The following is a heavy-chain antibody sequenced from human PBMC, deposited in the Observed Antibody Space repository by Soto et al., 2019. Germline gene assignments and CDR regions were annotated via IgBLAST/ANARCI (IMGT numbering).Heavy chain of an antibody. Sequence: GWSLRPPGPTSNSKIKRYARSWFRQAPGKGLEWVSGITGNSARIYYADSVRGRFTISRDNSKNTLYMQMDTLRAEDTAIYYCAKNGDFDYDAFDVWGQGTVVTVSS. CDR1: NSKIKRYA. CDR3: AKNGDFDYDAFDV. J-gene: IGHJ3*01. V-gene: IGHV3-23*01. D-gene: IGHD3-16*01. CDR2: ITGNSARI.